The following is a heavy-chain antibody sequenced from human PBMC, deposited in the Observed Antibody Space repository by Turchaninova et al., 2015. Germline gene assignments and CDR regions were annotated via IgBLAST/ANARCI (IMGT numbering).Heavy chain of an antibody. D-gene: IGHD2-2*01. CDR1: GFSFNDFG. Sequence: QGQIVEAGGGVVQPGGSLGLLCAACGFSFNDFGIHWVRPAPGGGLEWVVVILHDGVHKHYAESVKGRVTISRDNSKYTLSLQMNSLTPEDTAVYYCAKLGPWPSDPVDGFDIWGQGAMVFVSS. CDR2: ILHDGVHK. V-gene: IGHV3-30*18. CDR3: AKLGPWPSDPVDGFDI. J-gene: IGHJ3*02.